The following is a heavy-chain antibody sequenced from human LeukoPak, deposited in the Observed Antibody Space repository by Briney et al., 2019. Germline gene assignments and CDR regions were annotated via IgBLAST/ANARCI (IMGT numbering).Heavy chain of an antibody. CDR3: ARDHHGTFDY. Sequence: GGSLRLSCAASGFTFSSYSMNWVRQAPGKGLEWVSSISSSSSYIYYADSVKGRFTISRDNDKNSLYLQMNSLRAEDTAAYYCARDHHGTFDYWGQGTLVTVSS. D-gene: IGHD1-26*01. CDR2: ISSSSSYI. V-gene: IGHV3-21*01. J-gene: IGHJ4*02. CDR1: GFTFSSYS.